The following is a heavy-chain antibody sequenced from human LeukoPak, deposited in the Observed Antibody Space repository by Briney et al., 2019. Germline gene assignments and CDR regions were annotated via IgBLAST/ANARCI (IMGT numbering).Heavy chain of an antibody. CDR1: GFTVSSNY. J-gene: IGHJ4*02. D-gene: IGHD3-22*01. Sequence: PGGSLRLSCAASGFTVSSNYMSWVRQAPGKGLEWVAVISYDGSNKYYADSVKGRFTISRDNSKNTLYLQMNSLRAEDTAVYYCAREGGYDSSVYDYWGQGTLVTVSS. CDR3: AREGGYDSSVYDY. CDR2: ISYDGSNK. V-gene: IGHV3-30*03.